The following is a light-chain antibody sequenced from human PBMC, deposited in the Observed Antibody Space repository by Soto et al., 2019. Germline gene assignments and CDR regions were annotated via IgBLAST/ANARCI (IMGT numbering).Light chain of an antibody. V-gene: IGLV2-14*01. CDR3: SSYTSSSTYV. CDR2: EVS. J-gene: IGLJ1*01. CDR1: SSDVGGYKY. Sequence: QSVLTQPACVSGSPGQSITISCTGTSSDVGGYKYVSWIQQHPGKAPKLMIYEVSNRPSGVSNRFSGSKSDNTASLTISGLQAEDEADYYCSSYTSSSTYVFGTGTKVTVL.